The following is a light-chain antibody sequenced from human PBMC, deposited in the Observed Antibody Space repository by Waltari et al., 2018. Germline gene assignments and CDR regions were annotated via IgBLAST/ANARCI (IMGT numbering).Light chain of an antibody. Sequence: QSALTQPASVSGSPGQSITISCTGTSSDVGNYNLVSWYQQHPGKAPKPRIYEVSQRPSGVPNRFAGSKSGNTAYLTISGLQPEDETDYYCCSYAGHSTYVFGTGTKVTVL. CDR3: CSYAGHSTYV. CDR1: SSDVGNYNL. V-gene: IGLV2-23*02. CDR2: EVS. J-gene: IGLJ1*01.